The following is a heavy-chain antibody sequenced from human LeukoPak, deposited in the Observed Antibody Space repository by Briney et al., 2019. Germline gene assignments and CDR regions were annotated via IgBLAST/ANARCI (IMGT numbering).Heavy chain of an antibody. CDR3: ARGKTIAVADY. V-gene: IGHV3-30-3*01. CDR2: ISYDGSNK. CDR1: GFTFSSYA. Sequence: RRSLRLSCAASGFTFSSYAMHWVRQAPGKGLEWVAVISYDGSNKYYADSVKGRFTISRDSSKNTLYLQMNSLRAGDTAVYYCARGKTIAVADYWGQGTLVTVSS. J-gene: IGHJ4*02. D-gene: IGHD6-19*01.